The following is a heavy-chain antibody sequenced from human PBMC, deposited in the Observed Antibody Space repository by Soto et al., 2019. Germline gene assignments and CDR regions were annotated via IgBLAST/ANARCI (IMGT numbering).Heavy chain of an antibody. Sequence: EVQLVESGGGLVQPVRSLRLSCAASGFTFDDYAIHWVRQAPGKCLEWVSGITWNSANMGYAGSVKGRFTVSRDNANNSLYLQTNRLTAEDTALYHCVKGRGGSGWYSFDYWGQGTLVTVSS. V-gene: IGHV3-9*01. D-gene: IGHD6-19*01. CDR1: GFTFDDYA. J-gene: IGHJ4*02. CDR2: ITWNSANM. CDR3: VKGRGGSGWYSFDY.